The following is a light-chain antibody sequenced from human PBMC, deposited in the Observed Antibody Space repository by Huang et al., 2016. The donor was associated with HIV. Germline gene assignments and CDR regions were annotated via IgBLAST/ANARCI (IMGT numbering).Light chain of an antibody. Sequence: VMTPSPATLSVSPGERATRTCRASDSILRNLAWYQQRPGQPPRLLIYGASVRLPGNRDRFRGSGSGTEFSLTISSLQSEDFAVYYCQQYNKWPPYTYGQGTKLEIK. CDR2: GAS. CDR1: DSILRN. V-gene: IGKV3-15*01. CDR3: QQYNKWPPYT. J-gene: IGKJ2*01.